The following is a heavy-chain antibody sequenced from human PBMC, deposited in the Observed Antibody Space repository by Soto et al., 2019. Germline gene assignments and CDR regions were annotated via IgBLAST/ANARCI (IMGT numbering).Heavy chain of an antibody. J-gene: IGHJ4*02. CDR2: ISYDGSNK. Sequence: VGSLRLSCAASGFTFSSYGMHWVRQAPGKGLEWVAVISYDGSNKYYADSVKGRFTISRDNSKNTLYLQMNSLRAEDTAVYYCAKDRSGYSDYWGQGTLVTVSS. V-gene: IGHV3-30*18. D-gene: IGHD3-22*01. CDR1: GFTFSSYG. CDR3: AKDRSGYSDY.